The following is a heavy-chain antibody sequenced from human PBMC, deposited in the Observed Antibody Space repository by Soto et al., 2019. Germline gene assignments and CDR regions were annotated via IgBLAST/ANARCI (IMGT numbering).Heavy chain of an antibody. CDR2: ISYDGNTK. V-gene: IGHV3-30*03. Sequence: QVQLVESGGGVVQPGRSLRLSCAASGFTFSNLGMHWVRQAPVKGLEWVAVISYDGNTKNYADSVKGRFTNSRDNSKNALYLQMDSLRVEDAAVYYCTSQVATGDWGQGTLVTVSS. J-gene: IGHJ4*02. D-gene: IGHD5-12*01. CDR1: GFTFSNLG. CDR3: TSQVATGD.